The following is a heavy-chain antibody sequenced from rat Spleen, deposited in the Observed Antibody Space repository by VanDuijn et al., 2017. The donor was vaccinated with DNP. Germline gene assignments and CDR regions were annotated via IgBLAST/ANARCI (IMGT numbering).Heavy chain of an antibody. D-gene: IGHD5-1*01. V-gene: IGHV5-7*01. Sequence: EVQLVESGGGLVQPGRSLKLSCAVSGFTFSDYYMAWVRQAPAKGLEWVATLSYNGGTPYYRDSVKGRFTISRDNAKSTLYLQMDSLRAEDTATYYCARRAGSSGYWYFDFWGPGTMVTVSS. CDR3: ARRAGSSGYWYFDF. CDR2: LSYNGGTP. J-gene: IGHJ1*01. CDR1: GFTFSDYY.